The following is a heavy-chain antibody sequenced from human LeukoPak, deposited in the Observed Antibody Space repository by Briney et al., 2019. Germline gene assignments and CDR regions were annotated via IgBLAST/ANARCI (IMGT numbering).Heavy chain of an antibody. D-gene: IGHD4-17*01. CDR3: ARGLTTVTTGYHAFDI. CDR1: GYTFTNYG. J-gene: IGHJ3*02. V-gene: IGHV1-18*01. Sequence: ASVKVSCKASGYTFTNYGISWVRQAPGQGLEWMGWISAYNGNTNYAQKLQGRVTMTTDTSTSTAYMELRSLRSDDTAVYYCARGLTTVTTGYHAFDIWGQGTMVTVSS. CDR2: ISAYNGNT.